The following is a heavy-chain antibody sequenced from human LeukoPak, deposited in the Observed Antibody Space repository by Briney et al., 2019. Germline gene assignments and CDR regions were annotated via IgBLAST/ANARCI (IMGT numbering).Heavy chain of an antibody. CDR3: VKDSRVGARVGYYFDY. D-gene: IGHD1-26*01. CDR2: ISSNGGST. J-gene: IGHJ4*02. V-gene: IGHV3-64D*09. Sequence: PGGSLRLSCSASGFTFSSYAMHWVRQAPGKGLEYVSAISSNGGSTYYADSVKGRFTISRDNSKNTLYLQMSSLRAEDTAVYYCVKDSRVGARVGYYFDYWGQGTLVTVSS. CDR1: GFTFSSYA.